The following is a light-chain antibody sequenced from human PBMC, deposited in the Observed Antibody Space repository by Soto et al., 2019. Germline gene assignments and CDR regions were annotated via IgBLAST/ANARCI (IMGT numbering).Light chain of an antibody. CDR1: SSNIGVKT. V-gene: IGLV1-44*01. CDR2: RSD. Sequence: QSVLTQPPSVSGTPGQRVTISCSGSSSNIGVKTVNWYQQFPGSAPKLLIFRSDQRPSGVPDRFSGSKSGTSASLAISGLQSEDEADYYCSAWDDSLNGRVFGTGTKVTVL. J-gene: IGLJ1*01. CDR3: SAWDDSLNGRV.